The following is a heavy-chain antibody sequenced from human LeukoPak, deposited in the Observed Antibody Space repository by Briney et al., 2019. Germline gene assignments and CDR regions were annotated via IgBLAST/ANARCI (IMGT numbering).Heavy chain of an antibody. D-gene: IGHD1-1*01. V-gene: IGHV3-9*01. CDR1: GFTFDNYA. CDR3: ARDGRALRTDEPWLDY. CDR2: ISWNSATI. J-gene: IGHJ4*02. Sequence: PPGRSLRLCCAASGFTFDNYAMHSARQGPGKGQDWFSGISWNSATIVYADSVKGRFTISRDNAKKFVFLQMNSLRPEDTALYCARDGRALRTDEPWLDYWGQGTLVTVSS.